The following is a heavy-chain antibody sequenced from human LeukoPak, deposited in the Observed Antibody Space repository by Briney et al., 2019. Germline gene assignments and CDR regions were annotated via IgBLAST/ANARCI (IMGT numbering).Heavy chain of an antibody. J-gene: IGHJ3*02. D-gene: IGHD3-22*01. V-gene: IGHV4-39*07. CDR2: IYYSGST. CDR3: ARGVTSSSGYLDAFDI. CDR1: GGSISSSPYY. Sequence: SETLSLTCTVSGGSISSSPYYWGWIRQPPGKGLEWIGSIYYSGSTYYNPSLKSRVTISVDTSKNQFSLKLSSVTAADTAVYYCARGVTSSSGYLDAFDIWGQGTMVTASS.